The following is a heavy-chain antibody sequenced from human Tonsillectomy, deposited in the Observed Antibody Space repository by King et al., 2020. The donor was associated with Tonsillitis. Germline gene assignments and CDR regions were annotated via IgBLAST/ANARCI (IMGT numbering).Heavy chain of an antibody. V-gene: IGHV3-21*01. J-gene: IGHJ6*02. Sequence: VQLVESGGGLVKPGGSLRLSCAASGFTFSSYSMNLVRQAPGKWLEWVSSISISSSHTYFADSVKGRFAVSRDNAKNSLYLQMNSLRAEDTAVYYCASSGWSPYYYGMDVWGQGTTVTVSS. CDR3: ASSGWSPYYYGMDV. D-gene: IGHD6-19*01. CDR2: ISISSSHT. CDR1: GFTFSSYS.